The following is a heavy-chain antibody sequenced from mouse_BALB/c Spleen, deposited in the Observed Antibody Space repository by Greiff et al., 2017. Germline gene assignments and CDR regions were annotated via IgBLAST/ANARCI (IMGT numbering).Heavy chain of an antibody. Sequence: EVQLVESGGGLVKPGGSLKLSCAASGFSFSDYYMYWVRQTPDKRLEWVATISDGGSYTYYPDSVKGRFTISRDNAKNNLYLQMSSLKSEDTAMYYCARGGYYGSRRAMDDWGQGTSVTVSA. V-gene: IGHV5-4*02. CDR3: ARGGYYGSRRAMDD. CDR2: ISDGGSYT. D-gene: IGHD1-1*01. J-gene: IGHJ4*01. CDR1: GFSFSDYY.